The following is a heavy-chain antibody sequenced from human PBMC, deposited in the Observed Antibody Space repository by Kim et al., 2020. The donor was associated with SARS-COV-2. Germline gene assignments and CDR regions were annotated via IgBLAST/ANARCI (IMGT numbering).Heavy chain of an antibody. CDR3: TRVGRWGMAIMDFDY. Sequence: GGSLRLSCTTSGFTFGDHGMTWVRQAPGKGLEWVGFIRSKRYGGTTECAASVKGRFTISRDDSKSIAYLQMNSLKTEDTGVYYCTRVGRWGMAIMDFDYWGERTLVTVSS. CDR1: GFTFGDHG. V-gene: IGHV3-49*04. D-gene: IGHD3-16*01. J-gene: IGHJ4*02. CDR2: IRSKRYGGTT.